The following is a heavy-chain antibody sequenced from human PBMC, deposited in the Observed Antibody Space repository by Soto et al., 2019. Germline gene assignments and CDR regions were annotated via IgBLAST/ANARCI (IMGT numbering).Heavy chain of an antibody. CDR1: GGSISSYY. J-gene: IGHJ5*02. V-gene: IGHV4-59*08. Sequence: SETLSLTCTVSGGSISSYYWSWIRQPPGKGLEWIGYIYYSGSTNYNPSLKSRVTISVDTSKNQFSLKLSSVTAADTAVYYCARYNWNYVRDNWFDPWGQGTLVTVSS. CDR2: IYYSGST. CDR3: ARYNWNYVRDNWFDP. D-gene: IGHD1-7*01.